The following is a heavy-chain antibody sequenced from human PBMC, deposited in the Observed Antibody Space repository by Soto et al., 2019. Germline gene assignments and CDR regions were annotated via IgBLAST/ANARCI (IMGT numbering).Heavy chain of an antibody. CDR1: GGSFNGYY. Sequence: PSETLSLTCAVYGGSFNGYYWSWIRQPPGKGLEWIGEINHSGSTNYNPSLKSRVTISVDMSKNQFSLKLTSVTAADTAVYYCARGRKQLVSAYYDYYGMDVWGQGPTVTVSS. D-gene: IGHD6-13*01. CDR2: INHSGST. CDR3: ARGRKQLVSAYYDYYGMDV. V-gene: IGHV4-34*01. J-gene: IGHJ6*02.